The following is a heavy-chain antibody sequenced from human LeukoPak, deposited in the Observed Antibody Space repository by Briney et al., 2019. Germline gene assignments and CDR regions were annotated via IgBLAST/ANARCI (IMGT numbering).Heavy chain of an antibody. CDR1: GASISSTSHY. D-gene: IGHD3-3*01. V-gene: IGHV4-39*07. CDR3: ARSWGYDFWSGNLLDY. CDR2: IYYTGST. Sequence: SETLSLTCTVSGASISSTSHYWGWIRQPQGKGLEWVVSIYYTGSTYQNPSLKSRVTVSLDMSKNQFSLELSSVTAADTAVYHCARSWGYDFWSGNLLDYWGQGMLVTVSS. J-gene: IGHJ4*02.